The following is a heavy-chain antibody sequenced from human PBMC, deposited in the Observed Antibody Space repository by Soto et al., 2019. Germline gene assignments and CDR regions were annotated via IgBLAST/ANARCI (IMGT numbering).Heavy chain of an antibody. CDR2: INHSGST. V-gene: IGHV4-34*01. D-gene: IGHD6-19*01. CDR1: GGSFSGYY. CDR3: ARGPFGYSSGWHYYFDY. Sequence: SETLSLTCAVYGGSFSGYYWSWIRQPPGKGLEWIGEINHSGSTNYNPSLKSRVTISVDTSKNQFSLKLSSVTAADTAVYYCARGPFGYSSGWHYYFDYWGQGTLVTVSS. J-gene: IGHJ4*02.